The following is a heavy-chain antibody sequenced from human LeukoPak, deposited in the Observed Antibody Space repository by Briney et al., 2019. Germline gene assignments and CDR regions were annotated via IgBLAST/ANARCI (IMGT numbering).Heavy chain of an antibody. CDR3: AKDVSSSWYGYYFDY. J-gene: IGHJ4*02. D-gene: IGHD6-13*01. CDR2: ISWNSGSI. Sequence: GRSLRLSCAASGFTFDDYAMHWARQAPGKGLEWGSGISWNSGSIGYADSVKGRFTISRDNAKNSLYLQMNSLRAEDTALYYCAKDVSSSWYGYYFDYWGQGTLVTVSS. V-gene: IGHV3-9*01. CDR1: GFTFDDYA.